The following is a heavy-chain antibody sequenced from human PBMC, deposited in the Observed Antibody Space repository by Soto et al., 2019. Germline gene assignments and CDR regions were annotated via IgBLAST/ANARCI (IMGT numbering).Heavy chain of an antibody. Sequence: ASVKVSCKASGYTFTGYYMHWVRQAPGQGLEWMGWINPNSGGTNYAQKFQGWVTMTRNTSISTAYMELSSLRSEDTAVYYCARGVELRFLEWLPGSWFDPWGQGTLVTVSS. V-gene: IGHV1-2*04. J-gene: IGHJ5*02. D-gene: IGHD3-3*01. CDR2: INPNSGGT. CDR1: GYTFTGYY. CDR3: ARGVELRFLEWLPGSWFDP.